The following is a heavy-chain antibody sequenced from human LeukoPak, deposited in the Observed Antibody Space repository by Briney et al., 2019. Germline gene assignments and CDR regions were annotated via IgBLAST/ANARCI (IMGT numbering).Heavy chain of an antibody. CDR1: GVMFPSYW. CDR3: ARGTIAAAGYYYFDY. D-gene: IGHD6-13*01. Sequence: PGGSLRLSCAASGVMFPSYWMTWVRQAPGKGLEWVANIKQDGSEKCYVDSVKGRFTISRDNAKNSLYLQMNSLRAEDTAVYYCARGTIAAAGYYYFDYWGQGTQVTVSS. CDR2: IKQDGSEK. J-gene: IGHJ4*02. V-gene: IGHV3-7*04.